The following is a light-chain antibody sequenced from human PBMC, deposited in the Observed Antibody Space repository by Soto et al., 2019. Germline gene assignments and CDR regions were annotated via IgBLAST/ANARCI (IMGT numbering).Light chain of an antibody. V-gene: IGKV3-15*01. CDR1: QSVSDN. Sequence: EILMTQSPATLSVSPGDRATLSCRASQSVSDNLAWYQQRPGQAPRLLIYGASTRATGIQARFSGSGSGTEFTLTISRLEPEDFALYYCQHYGRSPITFGQGTRLEIK. CDR3: QHYGRSPIT. CDR2: GAS. J-gene: IGKJ5*01.